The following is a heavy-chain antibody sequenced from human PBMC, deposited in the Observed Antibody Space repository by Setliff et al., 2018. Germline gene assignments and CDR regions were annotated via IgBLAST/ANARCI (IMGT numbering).Heavy chain of an antibody. D-gene: IGHD6-19*01. V-gene: IGHV3-21*01. CDR3: AAGRMWLPVGDY. CDR2: ISGNSYYI. J-gene: IGHJ4*02. Sequence: SCAAFGFNFNTHTLSWVRQAPGKGLEWVSAISGNSYYINYVDSVKGRFTVSRDNDRNSVSLQMNSLRAEDTGVYYCAAGRMWLPVGDYWGQGALVTVSS. CDR1: GFNFNTHT.